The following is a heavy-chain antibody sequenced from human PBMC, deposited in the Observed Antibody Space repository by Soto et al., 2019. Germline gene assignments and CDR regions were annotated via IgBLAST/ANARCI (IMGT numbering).Heavy chain of an antibody. CDR3: ARQCEGVTCHWFAP. CDR2: IFYSGST. V-gene: IGHV4-39*01. Sequence: QLQLQESGPGLVKPSETLSLACTVSSGSISSTIYSWDWIRQPPGKGLEWIGSIFYSGSTYYNPSLKSRDTISVDTSKDQFPLTLTSVTAADTAVYYCARQCEGVTCHWFAPWGQGTLVTVSS. D-gene: IGHD2-8*01. CDR1: SGSISSTIYS. J-gene: IGHJ5*02.